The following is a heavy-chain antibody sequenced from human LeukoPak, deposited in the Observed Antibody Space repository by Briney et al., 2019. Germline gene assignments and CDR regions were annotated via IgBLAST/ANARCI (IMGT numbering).Heavy chain of an antibody. CDR3: ARGSPTYYYDSSGPLGY. V-gene: IGHV3-21*01. CDR1: GFTFITYS. Sequence: GGSLRLSCAASGFTFITYSMNWVRQAPGKGLEWVSSISSSSDYIYSADSVKGRFTISGDNAKNSLYLQMNSLRAEDTAVYYCARGSPTYYYDSSGPLGYWGQGTLVTVSS. D-gene: IGHD3-22*01. CDR2: ISSSSDYI. J-gene: IGHJ4*02.